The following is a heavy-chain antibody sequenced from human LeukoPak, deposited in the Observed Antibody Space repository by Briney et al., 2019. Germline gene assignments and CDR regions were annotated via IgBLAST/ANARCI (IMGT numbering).Heavy chain of an antibody. Sequence: GGSLRLSCAASGFMFGNYAMSWVRQAPGKGLEWVSVIGGSGGRTYYADSVKGRFAISRDNSKNTLYLQMNSLRAEDTAVYYCAKDLSFWSGYWIYWGQGTLVTVSS. CDR1: GFMFGNYA. D-gene: IGHD3-3*01. CDR2: IGGSGGRT. V-gene: IGHV3-23*01. J-gene: IGHJ4*02. CDR3: AKDLSFWSGYWIY.